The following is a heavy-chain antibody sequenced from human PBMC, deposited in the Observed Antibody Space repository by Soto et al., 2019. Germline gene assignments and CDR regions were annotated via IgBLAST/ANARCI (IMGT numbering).Heavy chain of an antibody. V-gene: IGHV1-24*01. CDR3: ATLGDFGVVIHYYFDY. CDR1: GYTLTELS. J-gene: IGHJ4*02. D-gene: IGHD3-3*01. CDR2: FDPEDGET. Sequence: GASVKVSCKVSGYTLTELSMHWVRQAPGKGLEWMGGFDPEDGETIYAQKFQGRVTMTEDTSTDTAYMELSSLRSEDTAVYYCATLGDFGVVIHYYFDYWGQGTLVTVSS.